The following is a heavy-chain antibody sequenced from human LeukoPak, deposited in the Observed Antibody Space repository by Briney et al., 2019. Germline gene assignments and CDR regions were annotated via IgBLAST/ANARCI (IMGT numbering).Heavy chain of an antibody. J-gene: IGHJ4*02. Sequence: SETLSLTCTVSGGSISSSSYYWGWIRQPPGKGLEWIGSIYYSGSTYYNPSLKSRVTISVDTSKNQFSLKLSSVTAADTAVYYCAREISAGTFGGVIAPEQFDYWGQGTLVTVSS. CDR2: IYYSGST. CDR3: AREISAGTFGGVIAPEQFDY. CDR1: GGSISSSSYY. D-gene: IGHD3-16*02. V-gene: IGHV4-39*02.